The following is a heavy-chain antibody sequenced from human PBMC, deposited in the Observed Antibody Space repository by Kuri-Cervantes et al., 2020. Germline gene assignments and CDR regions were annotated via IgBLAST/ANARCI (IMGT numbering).Heavy chain of an antibody. CDR2: INHSGSI. Sequence: GSLRLSCAVYGGSFSGYYWSWIRQPPGKGLEWIGEINHSGSINYNPSLKSRVTISVDTSKNQFSLKLSSVTAADTAVYYCARDDYGGNPLMPFDIWGQGTMVTVSS. CDR1: GGSFSGYY. V-gene: IGHV4-34*01. D-gene: IGHD4-23*01. CDR3: ARDDYGGNPLMPFDI. J-gene: IGHJ3*02.